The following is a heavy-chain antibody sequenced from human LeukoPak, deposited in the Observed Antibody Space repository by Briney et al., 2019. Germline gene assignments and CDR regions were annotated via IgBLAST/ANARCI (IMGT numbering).Heavy chain of an antibody. CDR3: ARDAFLSGSLSPIDY. CDR1: GGTFSSYA. V-gene: IGHV1-69*13. J-gene: IGHJ4*02. Sequence: AASVKVSCKASGGTFSSYAISWVRQAPGQGHEWMGGIIPIFGTANYAQKFQGRVTITADESTSTAYMELSSLRSEDTALYYCARDAFLSGSLSPIDYWGQGTLVTVSS. CDR2: IIPIFGTA. D-gene: IGHD5-12*01.